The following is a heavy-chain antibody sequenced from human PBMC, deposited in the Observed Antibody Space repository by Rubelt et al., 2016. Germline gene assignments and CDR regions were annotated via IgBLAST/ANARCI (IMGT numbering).Heavy chain of an antibody. Sequence: KWYNDYAVSVKSRITINPDTSKNQFSLQLNSVTPEDTAVYYCARQSNYGMDVWGQGTTVTVSS. CDR3: ARQSNYGMDV. V-gene: IGHV6-1*01. J-gene: IGHJ6*02. D-gene: IGHD5/OR15-5a*01. CDR2: KWYN.